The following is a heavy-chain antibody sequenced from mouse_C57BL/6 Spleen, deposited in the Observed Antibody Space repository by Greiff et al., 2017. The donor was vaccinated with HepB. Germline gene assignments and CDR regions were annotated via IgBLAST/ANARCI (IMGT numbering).Heavy chain of an antibody. D-gene: IGHD1-1*01. Sequence: QVQLQQSGAELVRPGASVTLSCKASGYTFTDYEMHWVKQTPVHGLEWIGAIDPETGGTAYNQKFKGKAILTADKSSSTAYMELRSLTSDDSAVYYCTRGDYGSSYEFAYWGQGTLVTVSA. J-gene: IGHJ3*01. CDR2: IDPETGGT. CDR3: TRGDYGSSYEFAY. CDR1: GYTFTDYE. V-gene: IGHV1-15*01.